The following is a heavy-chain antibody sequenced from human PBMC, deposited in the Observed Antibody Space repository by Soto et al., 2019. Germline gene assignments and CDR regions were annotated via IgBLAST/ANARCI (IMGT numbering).Heavy chain of an antibody. Sequence: PSETLSLTCGVSGGSISTNNWWSWVRQPPGKGLEWIGEIHNSGSTNYNSSLQSRVTMSVDKAKNQFSLKLSSVTPADTAVYYCARDAGVVTGGPPDIWGQGTMVTVSS. V-gene: IGHV4-4*02. CDR1: GGSISTNNW. CDR3: ARDAGVVTGGPPDI. J-gene: IGHJ3*02. D-gene: IGHD2-21*02. CDR2: IHNSGST.